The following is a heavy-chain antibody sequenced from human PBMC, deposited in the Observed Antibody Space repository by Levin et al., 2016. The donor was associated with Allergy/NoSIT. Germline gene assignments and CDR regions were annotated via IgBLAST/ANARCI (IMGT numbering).Heavy chain of an antibody. J-gene: IGHJ5*02. Sequence: SETLSLTCTVSGGSVNSNYYWTWIRQAPGKGLEWIGYIYKGGSTGYNPSLESRVTMSLDTSNNQFSLRLNSVTAADTAVYFCARYNGDPNADNWFDPWGQGTLVIVSS. V-gene: IGHV4-59*08. CDR3: ARYNGDPNADNWFDP. CDR2: IYKGGST. D-gene: IGHD1-14*01. CDR1: GGSVNSNYY.